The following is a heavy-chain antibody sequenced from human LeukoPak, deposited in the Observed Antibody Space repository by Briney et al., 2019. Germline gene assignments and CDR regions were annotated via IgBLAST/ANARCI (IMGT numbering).Heavy chain of an antibody. Sequence: SETLSLTCTVPGGSISSSSYYWGWIRQPPGKGLEWIGSIYYSGSIYYNPSLKSRVTISVDTSKNQFSLKLSSVTAADTAVYYCARGRMYYDSSGYYYSEYNWFDPWGQGTLVTVSS. J-gene: IGHJ5*02. CDR2: IYYSGSI. V-gene: IGHV4-39*07. CDR3: ARGRMYYDSSGYYYSEYNWFDP. D-gene: IGHD3-22*01. CDR1: GGSISSSSYY.